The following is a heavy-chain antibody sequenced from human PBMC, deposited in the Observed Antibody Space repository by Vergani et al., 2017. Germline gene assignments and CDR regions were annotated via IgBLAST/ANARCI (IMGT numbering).Heavy chain of an antibody. V-gene: IGHV1-2*02. CDR2: INPNSGGT. J-gene: IGHJ4*02. CDR3: ARAPRYYYDSSGYYFDY. Sequence: VQLVQSGAEVKKPGASVKVSCKASGYTFTGYYMHWVRQAPGQGLEWMGWINPNSGGTNYAQKFQGRVTMTRDTSISTAYMELSRLRSDDTAVYYCARAPRYYYDSSGYYFDYWGQGTLVTVSS. CDR1: GYTFTGYY. D-gene: IGHD3-22*01.